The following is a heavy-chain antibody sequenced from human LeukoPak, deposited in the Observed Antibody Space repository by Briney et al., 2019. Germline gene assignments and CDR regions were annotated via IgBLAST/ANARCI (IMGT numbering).Heavy chain of an antibody. D-gene: IGHD1-26*01. CDR2: ITNNGITT. CDR3: TKGGGADWFDS. J-gene: IGHJ5*01. CDR1: RFSFSKYD. V-gene: IGHV3-23*05. Sequence: GGSLRLSCEGSRFSFSKYDLSWVRQAPGKGLESVSTITNNGITTDYTDSVRGRFTISRENSRNTLYLQMNTLSADDTAVYYCTKGGGADWFDSWGPGTEVTVSS.